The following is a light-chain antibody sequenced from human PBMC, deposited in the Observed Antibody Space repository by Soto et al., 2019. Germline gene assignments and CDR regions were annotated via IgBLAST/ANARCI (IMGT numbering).Light chain of an antibody. CDR2: EVS. Sequence: QSALTQPASVSGSPGQSITISCTGTSSDVGGYNYVSWYQQHPGKAPKLMIYEVSNRPSGVSDRFSGSKSGNTASLTISGLQAEDEAYYYCSSFTNSGTVVFGGGTQLTVL. V-gene: IGLV2-14*01. J-gene: IGLJ2*01. CDR3: SSFTNSGTVV. CDR1: SSDVGGYNY.